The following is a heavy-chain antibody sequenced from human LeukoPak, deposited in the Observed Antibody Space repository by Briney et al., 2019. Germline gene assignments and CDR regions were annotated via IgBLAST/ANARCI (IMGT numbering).Heavy chain of an antibody. Sequence: GGSLRLSCVASGFTLTDNSMHWVRQPPGKGLEWVAVVSPHVNTIFYADSMKGRFTISRDNSKNTIYLQIDSLRDEDTGIYDCARERQMGGTPFDYWGQGSLVTVSS. V-gene: IGHV3-30-3*01. CDR2: VSPHVNTI. CDR3: ARERQMGGTPFDY. D-gene: IGHD1-26*01. J-gene: IGHJ4*02. CDR1: GFTLTDNS.